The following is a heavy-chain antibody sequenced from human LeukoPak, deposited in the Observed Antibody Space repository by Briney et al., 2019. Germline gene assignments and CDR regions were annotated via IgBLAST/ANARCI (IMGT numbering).Heavy chain of an antibody. D-gene: IGHD5-18*01. CDR1: GFTFSDYY. Sequence: PGGSLRLSCAASGFTFSDYYMSWVRQAPGKWLEWVSYISLSGSTVYYADSVKGRFTISRDNAKNSLYLQMNSLRAEDTAVYYCARDFTHTAVVIYYYGLDVWGQGTTVTVSS. V-gene: IGHV3-11*01. CDR3: ARDFTHTAVVIYYYGLDV. CDR2: ISLSGSTV. J-gene: IGHJ6*02.